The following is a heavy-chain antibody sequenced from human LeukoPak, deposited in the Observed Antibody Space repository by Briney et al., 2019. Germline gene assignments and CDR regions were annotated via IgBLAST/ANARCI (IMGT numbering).Heavy chain of an antibody. D-gene: IGHD3-16*01. V-gene: IGHV1-46*04. Sequence: ASVRVSCKASGYTFTSYYMQWVRQAPGQGLEWMGIINPSGGSASYAQKLQGRVTMTRDMSTSTVYMELSSLRSEDTAVYYCARELRGEGFDPWGQGTLVTVSS. J-gene: IGHJ5*02. CDR2: INPSGGSA. CDR3: ARELRGEGFDP. CDR1: GYTFTSYY.